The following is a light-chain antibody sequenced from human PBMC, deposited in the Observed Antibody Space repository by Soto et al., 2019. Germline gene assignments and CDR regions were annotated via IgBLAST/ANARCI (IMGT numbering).Light chain of an antibody. Sequence: EIVMTQSPATLSVSPGERATLSCRASQSVSSNLAWYQQKPGQAPRLLIYDASNKATGIPARFSGSGSGTDFTLTINSLEPEDFAVYYCQQYGSSPKTFGQGTKVDIK. CDR2: DAS. J-gene: IGKJ1*01. CDR3: QQYGSSPKT. CDR1: QSVSSN. V-gene: IGKV3D-15*01.